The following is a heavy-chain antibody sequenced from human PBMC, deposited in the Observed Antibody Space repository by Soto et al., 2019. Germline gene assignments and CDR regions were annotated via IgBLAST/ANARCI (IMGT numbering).Heavy chain of an antibody. V-gene: IGHV4-31*03. CDR2: LSYSGST. CDR3: ASLIAAANY. Sequence: QVQLQESGPGLVKPSQTLSLTCTVSGGPITSGGYYLGWIRQHPGTGLEWIGYLSYSGSTYYNPSLKSRVTISVDAYKNQFSLKLSSGSAADTAVYYCASLIAAANYWAEGTLVTVS. D-gene: IGHD6-13*01. J-gene: IGHJ4*02. CDR1: GGPITSGGYY.